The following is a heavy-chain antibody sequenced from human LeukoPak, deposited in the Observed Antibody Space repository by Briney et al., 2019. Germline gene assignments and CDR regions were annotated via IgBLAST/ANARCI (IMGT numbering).Heavy chain of an antibody. CDR2: INHSGST. V-gene: IGHV4-34*01. J-gene: IGHJ3*02. CDR1: GGSFSGYY. D-gene: IGHD6-19*01. Sequence: SETLSLTCAVYGGSFSGYYWSWIRQPPGKGLERIGEINHSGSTNYNPSLKSRVTISVDTSKNQFSLKLSSVTAADTAVYYCARGRAVADYDAFDIWGQGTMVTVSS. CDR3: ARGRAVADYDAFDI.